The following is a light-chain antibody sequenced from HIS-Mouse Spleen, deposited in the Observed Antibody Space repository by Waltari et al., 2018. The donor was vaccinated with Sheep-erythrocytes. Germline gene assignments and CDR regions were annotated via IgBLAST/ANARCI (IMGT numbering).Light chain of an antibody. J-gene: IGLJ1*01. CDR2: DVS. V-gene: IGLV2-11*01. Sequence: SALTQPRSGSGPSGQSAPLSRTGTSRAVGGYTHFSWYQQHPGKAPKLMIYDVSKRPSGVPDRFSGSKSGNTASLTISGLQAEDEADYYCCSYAGSYNHVFATGTKVTVL. CDR3: CSYAGSYNHV. CDR1: SRAVGGYTH.